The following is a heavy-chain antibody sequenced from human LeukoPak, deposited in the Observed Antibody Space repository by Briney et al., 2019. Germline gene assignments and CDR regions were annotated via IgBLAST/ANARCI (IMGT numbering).Heavy chain of an antibody. CDR3: ATLLKGGSPNWFDP. D-gene: IGHD1-26*01. J-gene: IGHJ5*02. CDR1: GGSISSYY. V-gene: IGHV4-4*07. CDR2: VYTSGST. Sequence: SETLSLTCAVSGGSISSYYWSWIRQPAGKGLEWIGRVYTSGSTNYNPSLKRRVTMSVDTSKNQFSLKLSSVTAADTAVYYCATLLKGGSPNWFDPWGQGTLVTVSS.